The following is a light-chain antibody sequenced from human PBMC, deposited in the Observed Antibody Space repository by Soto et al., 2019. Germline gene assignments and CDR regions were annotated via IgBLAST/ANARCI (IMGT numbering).Light chain of an antibody. CDR3: TSYTGDD. Sequence: QSVLTQPPSASGSLGQSVTISCTGTSSDIGSYDYVSWYQQHPGRAPKLIIFEVNKRPSGVPDRFSGSKSGNTASLIVSGLQPDDEAEYHCTSYTGDDFGTGTKVTVL. V-gene: IGLV2-8*01. CDR1: SSDIGSYDY. CDR2: EVN. J-gene: IGLJ1*01.